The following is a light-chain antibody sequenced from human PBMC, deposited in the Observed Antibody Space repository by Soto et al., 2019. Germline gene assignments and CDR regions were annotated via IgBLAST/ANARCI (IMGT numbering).Light chain of an antibody. CDR1: SSNIGSNT. CDR3: AVWDDSLNGRV. CDR2: YNN. J-gene: IGLJ1*01. V-gene: IGLV1-44*01. Sequence: QSVLTQPPSASGTPGQRVTIPCSGSSSNIGSNTINWYQQLPGTAPKLLIYYNNQRPSGVPDRFSGSKSGTSASLAISGLQSEDEADYYCAVWDDSLNGRVFGTGTKLTVL.